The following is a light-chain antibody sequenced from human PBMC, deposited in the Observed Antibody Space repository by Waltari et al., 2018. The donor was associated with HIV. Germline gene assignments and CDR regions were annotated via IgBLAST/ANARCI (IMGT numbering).Light chain of an antibody. Sequence: QSTLTQPASVSGSPGQSITISCTGSTSDFGLSIFISWYQQHPGAVPKVIIYEVFSRPSGISSRFSGSRSANTASLTISWLQPEDEADYYCASFTSNYTLIFGGGTKVTVL. CDR1: TSDFGLSIF. V-gene: IGLV2-14*01. CDR3: ASFTSNYTLI. CDR2: EVF. J-gene: IGLJ2*01.